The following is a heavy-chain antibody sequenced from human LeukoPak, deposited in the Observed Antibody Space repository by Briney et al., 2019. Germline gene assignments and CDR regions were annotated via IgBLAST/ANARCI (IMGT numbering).Heavy chain of an antibody. J-gene: IGHJ4*02. CDR1: GGSISSYY. CDR3: ACSDY. V-gene: IGHV4-59*01. CDR2: IYYSGST. Sequence: SETLSLTCTVSGGSISSYYWSWIRQPPGKGLEWNGYIYYSGSTNYNPSLKSRVTISVDTSKNQFSLKLSSVTAADTDVYYCACSDYWGQGTLVTVSS.